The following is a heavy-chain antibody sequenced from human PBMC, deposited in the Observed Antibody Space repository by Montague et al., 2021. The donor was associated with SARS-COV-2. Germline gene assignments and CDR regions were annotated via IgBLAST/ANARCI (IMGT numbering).Heavy chain of an antibody. V-gene: IGHV6-1*01. CDR3: TSGREGNYNVMDV. D-gene: IGHD1-1*01. CDR2: THYRPKWYN. J-gene: IGHJ6*02. Sequence: CAISGDSVSIISATWNWVRQSPSRGPEWLVGTHYRPKWYNDYAVYVRGRVTINPDTSKNQFSLQLNSVTPEDTAIYYCTSGREGNYNVMDVWGQGTTVTVSS. CDR1: GDSVSIISAT.